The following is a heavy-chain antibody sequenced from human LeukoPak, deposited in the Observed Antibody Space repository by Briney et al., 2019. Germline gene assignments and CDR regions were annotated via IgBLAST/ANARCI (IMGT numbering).Heavy chain of an antibody. D-gene: IGHD3-10*01. V-gene: IGHV4-39*07. J-gene: IGHJ4*02. CDR1: GGSISSSSYY. CDR3: ARVRVRGVIITAFDY. CDR2: IYYSGST. Sequence: SETLSLTCTVSGGSISSSSYYWGWIRQPPGKGLEWIGSIYYSGSTYYNPSLKSRVTISVDTSKNQFSLKLSSVTAADTAVYYCARVRVRGVIITAFDYWGQGTLVTVSS.